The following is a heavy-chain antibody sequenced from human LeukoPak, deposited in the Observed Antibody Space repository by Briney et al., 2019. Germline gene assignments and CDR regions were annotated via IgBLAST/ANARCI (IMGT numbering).Heavy chain of an antibody. D-gene: IGHD3-3*01. J-gene: IGHJ4*02. V-gene: IGHV3-23*01. CDR1: GFTFSSYA. CDR2: ISGSGGST. CDR3: AKNPTYDFWSGYIDY. Sequence: GGSLRLSCAASGFTFSSYAMSWVRQAPGKGLEWVSAISGSGGSTYYADSVKGRFTISRDNSKNTLYLQMNSLRAEDTAVYYCAKNPTYDFWSGYIDYWGQGTLVTVSS.